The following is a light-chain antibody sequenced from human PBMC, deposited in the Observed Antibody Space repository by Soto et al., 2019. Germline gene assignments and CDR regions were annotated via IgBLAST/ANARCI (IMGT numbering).Light chain of an antibody. CDR2: GVS. CDR3: SSFRTGSVVL. CDR1: SSDVGGYNY. V-gene: IGLV2-14*01. J-gene: IGLJ3*02. Sequence: QSVLTQPASVSGSPGQTITISCTGTSSDVGGYNYVSWYQQHPGKAPTLVIYGVSYRPSGVSARFSGSKFQNTASLTISGVQAEDEADYYCSSFRTGSVVLFGGGTKVTVL.